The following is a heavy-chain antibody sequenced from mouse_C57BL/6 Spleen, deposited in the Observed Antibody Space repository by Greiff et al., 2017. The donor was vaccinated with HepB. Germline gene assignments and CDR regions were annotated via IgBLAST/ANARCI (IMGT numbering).Heavy chain of an antibody. Sequence: QVQLQQPGAELVRPGSSVKLSCKASGYTFTSYWMHWVKQRPIQGLEWIGNIDPSDSETHYNQKFKDKATLTVDKSSSTAYMQLSSLTSEDSAVYYCAILTGTLSWFAYWGQGTLVTVSA. V-gene: IGHV1-52*01. CDR1: GYTFTSYW. CDR2: IDPSDSET. CDR3: AILTGTLSWFAY. J-gene: IGHJ3*01. D-gene: IGHD4-1*01.